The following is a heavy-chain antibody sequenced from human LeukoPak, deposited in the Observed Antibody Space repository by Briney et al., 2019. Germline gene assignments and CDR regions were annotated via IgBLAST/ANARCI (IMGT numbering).Heavy chain of an antibody. Sequence: PGGSLRLSCAASGFTFSSYAISWVRQAPGKGLEWVSGIRGNGGSTYYADSVKGRFIISRDNSKNTLYLQMNSLRAEDTAVYYCAKGHGGSTWDMGGDYWGQGTLVTVSS. D-gene: IGHD6-13*01. V-gene: IGHV3-23*01. CDR2: IRGNGGST. CDR3: AKGHGGSTWDMGGDY. CDR1: GFTFSSYA. J-gene: IGHJ4*02.